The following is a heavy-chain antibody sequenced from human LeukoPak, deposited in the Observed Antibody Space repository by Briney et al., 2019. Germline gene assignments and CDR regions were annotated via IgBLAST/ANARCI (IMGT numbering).Heavy chain of an antibody. CDR1: GGSISSYY. D-gene: IGHD1-26*01. CDR2: IYTSGST. CDR3: ARAIEVGATTPFDY. J-gene: IGHJ4*02. V-gene: IGHV4-4*07. Sequence: SETLSLTCTVSGGSISSYYWSWIRQPAGKGLEWIGRIYTSGSTNYNPSLKSRVTMSVDTSKNQFSLKLSSVTAADTAVYYCARAIEVGATTPFDYWGQGTLVTVSS.